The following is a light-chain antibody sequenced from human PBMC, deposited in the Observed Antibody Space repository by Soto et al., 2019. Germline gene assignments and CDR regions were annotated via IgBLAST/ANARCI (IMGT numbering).Light chain of an antibody. J-gene: IGKJ5*01. V-gene: IGKV2-30*02. CDR3: MQGTHWPIT. CDR2: KVS. CDR1: QSLVHSDGIAY. Sequence: TLVQPASISCRSNQSLVHSDGIAYFSWFQQRPGRSPRRLIYKVSNRDSGVPARFSGSGSGTDFALKISRVEAEDVGVYYCMQGTHWPITFGQGTRLEIK.